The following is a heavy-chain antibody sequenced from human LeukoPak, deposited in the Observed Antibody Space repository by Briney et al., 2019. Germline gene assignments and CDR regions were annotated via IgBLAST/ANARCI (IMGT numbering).Heavy chain of an antibody. CDR3: AREYNYGYDY. CDR1: TYTFTDYY. J-gene: IGHJ4*02. CDR2: INPNSGAT. D-gene: IGHD5-18*01. V-gene: IGHV1-2*04. Sequence: GASVKVPCTASTYTFTDYYMHWVRQAPGQGLEWMGWINPNSGATNYAQKFQGWVTMTRDTSISTTYMELSRLGSDDTAVYYCAREYNYGYDYWGQGTLVTVSS.